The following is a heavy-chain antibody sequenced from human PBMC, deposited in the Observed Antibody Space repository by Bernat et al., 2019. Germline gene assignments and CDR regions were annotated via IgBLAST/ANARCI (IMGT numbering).Heavy chain of an antibody. CDR2: ITNDGSRT. CDR1: GFTSSSDS. CDR3: ASLYGTSLTCNDS. D-gene: IGHD2-8*01. V-gene: IGHV3-74*01. Sequence: EVQLVESGGGLVQPGGSLRLSCAASGFTSSSDSMQWVRQAPGKGLMWVSTITNDGSRTSYADSVKGRFTISRDNAKSTLYLQMNSLRAEDTAVYYYASLYGTSLTCNDSWGQGTLVTVSS. J-gene: IGHJ5*01.